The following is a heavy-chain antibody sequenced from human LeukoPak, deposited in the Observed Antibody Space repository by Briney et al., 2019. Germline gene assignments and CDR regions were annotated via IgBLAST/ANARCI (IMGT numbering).Heavy chain of an antibody. CDR1: GGTFSSYA. Sequence: GASVNVSCKASGGTFSSYAISWVRQAPGQGLEWMGGIIPIFGTANYAQTFQGRVTITTDESTSTAYMELSSLRSEDTAVYYCAGYSIGSSGYYYTFDYWGQGTLVTVSS. V-gene: IGHV1-69*05. J-gene: IGHJ4*02. CDR3: AGYSIGSSGYYYTFDY. CDR2: IIPIFGTA. D-gene: IGHD3-22*01.